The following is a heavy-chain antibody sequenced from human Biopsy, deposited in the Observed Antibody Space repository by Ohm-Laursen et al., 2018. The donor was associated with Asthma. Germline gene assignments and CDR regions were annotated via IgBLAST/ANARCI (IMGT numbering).Heavy chain of an antibody. J-gene: IGHJ6*02. V-gene: IGHV4-39*01. D-gene: IGHD6-13*01. CDR1: SGSGGYMRSGNYY. Sequence: GTLSLTCNLSSGSGGYMRSGNYYWGWIRQPPGKGLEWIGSIYYSGTTYYNPSLESRVTVSADTSKNQFCLKLTSVTAADTAVYYCVRGSSSWHHGPFHYYYGLDVWGQGTAVNVSS. CDR2: IYYSGTT. CDR3: VRGSSSWHHGPFHYYYGLDV.